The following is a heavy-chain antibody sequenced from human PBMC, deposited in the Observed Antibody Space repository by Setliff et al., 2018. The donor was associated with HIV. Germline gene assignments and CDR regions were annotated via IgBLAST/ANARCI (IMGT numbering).Heavy chain of an antibody. Sequence: ASVKVSCKASGYTFTSFYLHWVRQAPGQGLEWMAIINPSGGSTSYAQKFQGRVTMTSDTSTSTVYMELSSLRSEDTAVYYCARRYCSGGSCYPYFDYWGQGTLVTVSS. D-gene: IGHD2-15*01. CDR2: INPSGGST. V-gene: IGHV1-46*01. J-gene: IGHJ4*02. CDR1: GYTFTSFY. CDR3: ARRYCSGGSCYPYFDY.